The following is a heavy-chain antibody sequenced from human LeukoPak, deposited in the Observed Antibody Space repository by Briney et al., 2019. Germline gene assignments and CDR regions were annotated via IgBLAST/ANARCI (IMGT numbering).Heavy chain of an antibody. D-gene: IGHD1-26*01. CDR3: ARAEEWELPVDY. V-gene: IGHV4-34*01. CDR1: GGSFSGYY. Sequence: SETLSLTCAVYGGSFSGYYWSWIRQPPGKGLEWIGEINHSGSTNYNPSLKSRVTISVDTSKNQFSLKLSSVTAADTAVYYCARAEEWELPVDYWGQGTLVTVSS. J-gene: IGHJ4*02. CDR2: INHSGST.